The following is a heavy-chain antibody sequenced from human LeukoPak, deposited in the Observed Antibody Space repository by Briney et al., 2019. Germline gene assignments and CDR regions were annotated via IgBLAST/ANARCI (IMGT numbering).Heavy chain of an antibody. V-gene: IGHV3-66*01. D-gene: IGHD3-22*01. Sequence: GGSLRLSCAASGFTVSSNYMSWVRQAPGKGLEWVSVIYSGGSTYYADSVKGRFNISRDNSKNTLYLRMNSLRAEDTAVYYCAREGGYYDSSDYYSYYFDYWGQGTLVTVSS. CDR3: AREGGYYDSSDYYSYYFDY. CDR1: GFTVSSNY. CDR2: IYSGGST. J-gene: IGHJ4*02.